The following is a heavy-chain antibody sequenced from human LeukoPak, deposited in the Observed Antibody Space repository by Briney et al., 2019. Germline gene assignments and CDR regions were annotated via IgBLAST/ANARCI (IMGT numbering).Heavy chain of an antibody. CDR2: IYHSGST. D-gene: IGHD6-19*01. CDR1: GYSISSGYY. V-gene: IGHV4-38-2*01. CDR3: ARGIAVAGSY. J-gene: IGHJ4*02. Sequence: SETLSLTCAVSGYSISSGYYWGWIRQPPGKGLEWIGSIYHSGSTYYNPSLKSRVTISVDTSKNQFSLKLSSVTAADTAVYYCARGIAVAGSYWGQGTLVTVSS.